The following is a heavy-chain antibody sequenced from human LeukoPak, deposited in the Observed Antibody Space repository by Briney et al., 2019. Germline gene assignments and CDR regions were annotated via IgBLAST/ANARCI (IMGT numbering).Heavy chain of an antibody. D-gene: IGHD1-7*01. V-gene: IGHV3-30*01. Sequence: GGSLRLSCAASGFTFSYCAFHWVRQAPGKGLEWVAVISYDGSDMYYADAVQGRLTISRDNSQNTLYLHINDLRGEDTAVYYCARGGVVTGTTYAFDYWGQGTLVSVSS. CDR3: ARGGVVTGTTYAFDY. CDR2: ISYDGSDM. CDR1: GFTFSYCA. J-gene: IGHJ4*02.